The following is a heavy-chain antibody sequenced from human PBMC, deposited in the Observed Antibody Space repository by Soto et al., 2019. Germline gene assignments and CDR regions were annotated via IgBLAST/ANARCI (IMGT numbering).Heavy chain of an antibody. CDR3: ARGRIVPFDL. CDR2: IYYSGST. Sequence: QVQLQESGPGLVKPSQTLSLTCTVSGGSISSGGYYWSWIRQHPGKVLEWIGYIYYSGSTYYNPSLKSRVTVAVDTSKNPFSLKLSSVTAADTAVYYCARGRIVPFDLWGQGTMVTVSS. D-gene: IGHD2-2*01. CDR1: GGSISSGGYY. V-gene: IGHV4-31*03. J-gene: IGHJ3*01.